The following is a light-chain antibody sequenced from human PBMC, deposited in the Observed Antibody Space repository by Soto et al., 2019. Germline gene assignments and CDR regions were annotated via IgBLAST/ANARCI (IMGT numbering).Light chain of an antibody. Sequence: QSALTQPASVSGSPGPSITISCTGTSSDIGDYTHVSWYQQHPCKAPKLIIYEVSDRPSGVSTRFSGSKSGNTASLTISGLQPEDEADYYGCSYTSSSTSAVFGGGTQLTVL. CDR3: CSYTSSSTSAV. CDR1: SSDIGDYTH. CDR2: EVS. J-gene: IGLJ2*01. V-gene: IGLV2-14*01.